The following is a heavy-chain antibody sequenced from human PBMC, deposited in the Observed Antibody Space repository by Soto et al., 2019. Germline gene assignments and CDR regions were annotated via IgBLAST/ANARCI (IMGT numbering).Heavy chain of an antibody. D-gene: IGHD5-12*01. J-gene: IGHJ6*02. CDR3: TTTGHSGYDIYYYYGMDV. Sequence: PVGSLRLSCAASGFTFTKASMSRVRQAPGKGLERVGRIKRKIDGGTTDSAAPVKGRFTISRDDSKNTLYLQMNSLKTEDTAVYYCTTTGHSGYDIYYYYGMDVWGQGTTVTVSS. CDR2: IKRKIDGGTT. CDR1: GFTFTKAS. V-gene: IGHV3-15*01.